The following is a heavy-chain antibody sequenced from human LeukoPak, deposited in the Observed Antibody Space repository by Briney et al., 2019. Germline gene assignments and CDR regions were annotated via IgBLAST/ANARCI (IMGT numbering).Heavy chain of an antibody. Sequence: PSETLSLTCTVSGGSISSSSYYWGWIRQPPGKGLEWIGSIYYSGSTYYNPSLKSRVTISVDTSKNQFSLKLSSVTAADTAVYYCARRRVRFLEWSPPRGNFDYWGQGTLVTVSS. CDR1: GGSISSSSYY. CDR2: IYYSGST. CDR3: ARRRVRFLEWSPPRGNFDY. D-gene: IGHD3-3*01. J-gene: IGHJ4*02. V-gene: IGHV4-39*01.